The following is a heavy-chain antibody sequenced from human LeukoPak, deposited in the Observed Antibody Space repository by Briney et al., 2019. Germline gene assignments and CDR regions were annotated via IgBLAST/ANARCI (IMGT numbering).Heavy chain of an antibody. CDR1: GGSISSGSYY. J-gene: IGHJ4*02. CDR2: FSYSGST. Sequence: TLSLTCTVSGGSISSGSYYWSWIRQPPGKGLEWIGYFSYSGSTNYNPSLRSRVTISVDTSRNQFSLKLSSVTAADTAVYYCARVPARRVVTTPTYFDFWGQGTLVTVSS. D-gene: IGHD2-21*02. CDR3: ARVPARRVVTTPTYFDF. V-gene: IGHV4-61*01.